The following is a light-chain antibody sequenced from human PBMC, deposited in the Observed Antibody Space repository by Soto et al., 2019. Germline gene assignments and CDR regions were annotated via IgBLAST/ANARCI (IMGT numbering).Light chain of an antibody. CDR2: GAS. Sequence: EIVLTQSPGTLSLSPGERATLSCRASQSVSSNKLAWYQQKPGQAPRLLIYGASGRATGIPDRFSGSGSGTDFTLTIRRLEPDDFAVYFCHVFDGSLWTFGQGTKVEIK. CDR3: HVFDGSLWT. V-gene: IGKV3-20*01. J-gene: IGKJ1*01. CDR1: QSVSSNK.